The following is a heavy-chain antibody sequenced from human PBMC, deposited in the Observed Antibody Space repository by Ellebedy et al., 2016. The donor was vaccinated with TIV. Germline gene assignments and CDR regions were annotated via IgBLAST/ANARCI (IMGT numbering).Heavy chain of an antibody. V-gene: IGHV3-48*04. D-gene: IGHD6-25*01. J-gene: IGHJ4*02. CDR1: GFIFSTYS. Sequence: GGSLRLSCVASGFIFSTYSMNWVRQTPGKGLEGVAYIGRSSATTYYADSVKGRFTISRDNAKNSLYLQMNSLRADETAMYYCAREVGYIRGEGEDYWGQGTLVTVSS. CDR3: AREVGYIRGEGEDY. CDR2: IGRSSATT.